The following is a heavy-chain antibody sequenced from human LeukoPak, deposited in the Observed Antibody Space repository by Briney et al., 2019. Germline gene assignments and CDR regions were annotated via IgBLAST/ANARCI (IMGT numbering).Heavy chain of an antibody. D-gene: IGHD2-15*01. Sequence: SETLSLTCTVSGGSISSSSYYWGWIRQPPGEGLEWIGSIYYSGSTYYNPSLKSRATISVDTSKNQFSLKLSSVTAADTAVYYCARLRGLVTLVWGQGTLVTVSS. V-gene: IGHV4-39*01. CDR2: IYYSGST. CDR1: GGSISSSSYY. CDR3: ARLRGLVTLV. J-gene: IGHJ4*02.